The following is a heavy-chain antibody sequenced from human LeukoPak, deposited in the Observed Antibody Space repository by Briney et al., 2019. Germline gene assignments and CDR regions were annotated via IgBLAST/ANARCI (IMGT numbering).Heavy chain of an antibody. Sequence: GASVKVSCKASGYTFTGYYMHWGRQAPGQGLGWRGWINADSGGTRYAQKFKGRVTMTRDTSIRTAYMELSRLRSDDTAVYYCAKDLGSGSYQPSDYWGQGTLVTVSS. D-gene: IGHD1-26*01. V-gene: IGHV1-2*02. J-gene: IGHJ4*02. CDR2: INADSGGT. CDR3: AKDLGSGSYQPSDY. CDR1: GYTFTGYY.